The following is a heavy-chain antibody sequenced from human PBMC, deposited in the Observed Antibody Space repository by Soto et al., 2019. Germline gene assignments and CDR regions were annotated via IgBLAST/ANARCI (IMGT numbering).Heavy chain of an antibody. D-gene: IGHD3-16*01. V-gene: IGHV1-69*02. CDR1: GGPFGSYS. J-gene: IGHJ6*03. CDR2: IIPILDIT. CDR3: ARGRKFDYDCPPEWYSYMDV. Sequence: QVQLVQSGPEMREPGSSVKVSCKASGGPFGSYSISWVRQAPGQGLQWMGRIIPILDITNYAHKFQGRVKLTADKSTRQAYMDLSSLSSDDTAVYYCARGRKFDYDCPPEWYSYMDVWGQGTAVTVSS.